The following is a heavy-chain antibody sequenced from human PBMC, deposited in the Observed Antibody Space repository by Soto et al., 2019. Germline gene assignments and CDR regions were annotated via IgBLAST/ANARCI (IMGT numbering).Heavy chain of an antibody. D-gene: IGHD3-16*01. Sequence: QVRLVESGGGLVKPEGSLTLSCAASASSLRDYYMTWIRQAPGKGLELLSYINPGGDVIKYVDSVKGRFTISRDNAKNSLYLHMNNLRAEDTAVYYCTRDPRITDFWGQGTLVTVSS. CDR1: ASSLRDYY. CDR3: TRDPRITDF. V-gene: IGHV3-11*01. J-gene: IGHJ4*02. CDR2: INPGGDVI.